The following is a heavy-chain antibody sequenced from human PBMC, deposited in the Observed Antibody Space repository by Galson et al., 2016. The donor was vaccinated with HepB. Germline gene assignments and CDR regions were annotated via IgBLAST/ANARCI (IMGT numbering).Heavy chain of an antibody. D-gene: IGHD6-19*01. CDR3: ARVVPLYSGGWYVRGDGWFDP. CDR1: GFTFSYYY. CDR2: ISSSGSTI. V-gene: IGHV3-11*01. J-gene: IGHJ5*02. Sequence: SLRLSCAASGFTFSYYYMSWIRQAPGKGLEWVSYISSSGSTIYYADSVKGRFTISRDNAKNSLYLQMNSLRAEDTAVYYCARVVPLYSGGWYVRGDGWFDPGGQGTRVTVSS.